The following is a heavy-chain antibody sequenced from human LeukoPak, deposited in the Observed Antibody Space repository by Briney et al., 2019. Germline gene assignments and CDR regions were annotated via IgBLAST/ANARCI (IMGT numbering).Heavy chain of an antibody. J-gene: IGHJ4*02. CDR2: INPNSGGT. D-gene: IGHD2-21*02. Sequence: ASVTLSFTSSAYTFTGYYMHWVRHAPGQGLEWMGGINPNSGGTNYAQKFQGRVTMTRDTSISTAYMELSRLRSDDTAVYYCARDVFSGYSCGGGDCYPDYWGQGTLVTVSS. CDR3: ARDVFSGYSCGGGDCYPDY. CDR1: AYTFTGYY. V-gene: IGHV1-2*02.